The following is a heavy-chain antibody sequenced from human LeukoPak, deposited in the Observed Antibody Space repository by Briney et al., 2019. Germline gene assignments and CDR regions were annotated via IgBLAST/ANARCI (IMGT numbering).Heavy chain of an antibody. Sequence: ASVKVSCKASEYTFTGYYLHWVRHVPGHGFEWMGYINPNTGGTDYAQKFQGRVTMTRDVSIDTAYMSLSSLRFDDTAVYYCAWAQYWFGQWWFDPWGQGTLVTVSS. J-gene: IGHJ5*02. CDR2: INPNTGGT. D-gene: IGHD3-10*01. CDR1: EYTFTGYY. CDR3: AWAQYWFGQWWFDP. V-gene: IGHV1-2*02.